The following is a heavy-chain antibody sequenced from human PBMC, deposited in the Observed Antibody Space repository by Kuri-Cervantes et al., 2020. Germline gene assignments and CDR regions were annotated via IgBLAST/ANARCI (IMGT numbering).Heavy chain of an antibody. V-gene: IGHV1-2*04. CDR3: ARVPYDFWSGYYGVLDY. J-gene: IGHJ4*02. CDR1: GYTFTGYY. Sequence: ASVKVSCKASGYTFTGYYMHWVRQAPGQGLEWMGWINPNSGGTNYAQKFQGWVTMTRDTSISTAYMELSSLRSEDTAVYYCARVPYDFWSGYYGVLDYWGQGTLVTVSS. CDR2: INPNSGGT. D-gene: IGHD3-3*01.